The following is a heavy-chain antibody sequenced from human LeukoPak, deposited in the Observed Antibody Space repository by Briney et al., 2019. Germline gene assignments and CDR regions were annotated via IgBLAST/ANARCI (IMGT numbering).Heavy chain of an antibody. D-gene: IGHD3-3*01. Sequence: GGSLRLSCAASGFTFSSYGMHWVRQAPGKGREWVAVIWYDGSNKYYADSVKGRFTISRDNSKNTLYLQMNSLRAEDTAVYYCAKDRDFWSGYHYFDYWGQGTLVTVSS. CDR2: IWYDGSNK. CDR3: AKDRDFWSGYHYFDY. CDR1: GFTFSSYG. J-gene: IGHJ4*02. V-gene: IGHV3-33*06.